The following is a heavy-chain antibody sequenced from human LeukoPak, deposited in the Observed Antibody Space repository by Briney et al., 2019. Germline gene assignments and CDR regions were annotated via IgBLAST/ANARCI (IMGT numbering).Heavy chain of an antibody. CDR1: GFTFSYYA. CDR2: ISYDGSNK. D-gene: IGHD3-3*01. Sequence: AGGSVRLSCVASGFTFSYYAIHWVRQATGRGLEWVAVISYDGSNKYYADSVKGRFTISRDNSKNTLYLQMNSLRAEDTAVYYCARVSTIFGVVPYYFDYWGQGTLVTVSS. J-gene: IGHJ4*02. V-gene: IGHV3-30*01. CDR3: ARVSTIFGVVPYYFDY.